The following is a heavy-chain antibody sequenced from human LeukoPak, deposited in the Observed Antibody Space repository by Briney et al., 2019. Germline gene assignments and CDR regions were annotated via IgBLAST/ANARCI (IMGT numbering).Heavy chain of an antibody. J-gene: IGHJ4*02. CDR1: GGTFSSYA. D-gene: IGHD3-16*02. CDR3: ARGARGPGGHYYDYVWGSYRYHYFDY. V-gene: IGHV1-69*05. CDR2: IIPIFGTA. Sequence: SVKVSCKASGGTFSSYAISWARQAPGQGLEWMGGIIPIFGTANYAQKFQGRVTITTDESTSTAYMELSSLRSEDTAVYYCARGARGPGGHYYDYVWGSYRYHYFDYWGQGTLVTVSS.